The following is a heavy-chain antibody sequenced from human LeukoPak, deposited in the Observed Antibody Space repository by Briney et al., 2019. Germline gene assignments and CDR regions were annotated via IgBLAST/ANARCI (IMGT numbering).Heavy chain of an antibody. D-gene: IGHD3-22*01. CDR2: ISGRGELT. V-gene: IGHV3-23*01. J-gene: IGHJ4*02. CDR1: GFTFSTYA. Sequence: GGSLRLSCGASGFTFSTYAMSWVRQPPGKGLEWVASISGRGELTYYTDSVRGRFTISRDNSRSTLYLQMNFLRTDDTAVYYCVKDRPNYYGSEGHYYRQNGDYWGQGTLVTVSS. CDR3: VKDRPNYYGSEGHYYRQNGDY.